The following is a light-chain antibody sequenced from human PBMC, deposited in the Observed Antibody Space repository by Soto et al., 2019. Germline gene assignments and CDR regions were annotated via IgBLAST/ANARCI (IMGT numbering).Light chain of an antibody. CDR2: KAS. J-gene: IGKJ1*01. Sequence: DIQMTPSPSSVSASVVDRVNITCRASQGINSWLAWYQQRSGKAPKLLIYKASSLESGVPSRFSGSGSGTEFTLTISSLQPEDSATYYCQQYNWWPWTFGQGTKVDIK. CDR3: QQYNWWPWT. CDR1: QGINSW. V-gene: IGKV1-5*03.